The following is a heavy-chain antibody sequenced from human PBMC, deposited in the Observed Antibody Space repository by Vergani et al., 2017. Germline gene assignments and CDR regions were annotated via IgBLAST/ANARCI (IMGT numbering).Heavy chain of an antibody. J-gene: IGHJ3*02. CDR3: ATDRAMVAFDI. Sequence: QVQLVQSGAEVKKPGSSVKVSCKASGGTFSSYTISWVRQAPGQGLEWMGRIIPILGIANYAQKFQGRVTMTEDTSTDTAYMELSSLRSEDTAVYYCATDRAMVAFDIWGQGTMVTVSS. D-gene: IGHD2-8*01. CDR1: GGTFSSYT. CDR2: IIPILGIA. V-gene: IGHV1-69*08.